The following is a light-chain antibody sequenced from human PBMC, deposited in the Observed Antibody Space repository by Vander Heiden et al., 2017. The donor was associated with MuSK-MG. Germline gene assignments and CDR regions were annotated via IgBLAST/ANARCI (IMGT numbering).Light chain of an antibody. CDR1: SLRSYY. V-gene: IGLV3-19*01. CDR3: NSRDSSGNHLGVV. J-gene: IGLJ2*01. CDR2: GKN. Sequence: ITCQGDSLRSYYASWYQQKPGQAPVLVIYGKNNRPSGIPDRFSGSSSGNTASLTITGAQAEDEADYYCNSRDSSGNHLGVVFGGGTKLTVL.